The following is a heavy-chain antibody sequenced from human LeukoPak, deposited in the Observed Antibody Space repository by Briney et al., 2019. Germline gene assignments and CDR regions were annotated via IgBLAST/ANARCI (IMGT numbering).Heavy chain of an antibody. CDR3: AREYYDILTGYTDDAFDI. J-gene: IGHJ3*02. CDR1: GGTFSSYA. D-gene: IGHD3-9*01. Sequence: SVKVSCKASGGTFSSYAISWVRQAPGQGLEWMGGIIPIFGTANYAQKFQGRVTITADKSTSTAYMELSSLRSEDTAVYYCAREYYDILTGYTDDAFDIWGQGTMVTVSS. CDR2: IIPIFGTA. V-gene: IGHV1-69*06.